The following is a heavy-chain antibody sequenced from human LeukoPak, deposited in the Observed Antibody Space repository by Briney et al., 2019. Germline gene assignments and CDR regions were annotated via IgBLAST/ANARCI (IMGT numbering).Heavy chain of an antibody. D-gene: IGHD3-3*01. J-gene: IGHJ4*02. CDR3: ARAQDFWSGGFDY. CDR1: GFTFSSYW. V-gene: IGHV3-74*01. Sequence: GGSLRLSCAASGFTFSSYWMHWVRQAPGKGLVWVSRINTDGSSTSYADSVKGRFTISRDNAKNTLYLQMNSLRAEDTAVYYCARAQDFWSGGFDYWGQGTLVTVSS. CDR2: INTDGSST.